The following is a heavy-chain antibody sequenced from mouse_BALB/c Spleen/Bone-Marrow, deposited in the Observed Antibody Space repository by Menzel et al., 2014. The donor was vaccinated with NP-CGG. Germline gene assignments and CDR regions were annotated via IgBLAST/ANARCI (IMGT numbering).Heavy chain of an antibody. Sequence: VQLVESGPELVRPGVSVKISCKGSGYTFTDYAMHWVKQSHAKSLEWIGVISTYSGNTNYNQKFKGKATMTVDKSSSTAYMELARLTSEDSAIHYCASPIYYGSYEGFAYWGQGTLVTVSA. CDR3: ASPIYYGSYEGFAY. CDR1: GYTFTDYA. D-gene: IGHD2-1*01. V-gene: IGHV1-67*01. J-gene: IGHJ3*01. CDR2: ISTYSGNT.